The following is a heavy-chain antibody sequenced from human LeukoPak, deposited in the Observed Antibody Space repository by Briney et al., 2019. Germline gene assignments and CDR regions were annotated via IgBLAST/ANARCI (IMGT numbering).Heavy chain of an antibody. V-gene: IGHV3-23*01. CDR2: ISGRGGSS. Sequence: PGGSLRLSCAASGFTFSSYAMSWVRQAPGKGLEWVSGISGRGGSSYSADFVKGRFTISRDNSKNTLYLQMNSLKAEDTAVYYCAKDWGYSSGWSDYWGQGTLVTVSS. J-gene: IGHJ4*02. CDR1: GFTFSSYA. CDR3: AKDWGYSSGWSDY. D-gene: IGHD6-19*01.